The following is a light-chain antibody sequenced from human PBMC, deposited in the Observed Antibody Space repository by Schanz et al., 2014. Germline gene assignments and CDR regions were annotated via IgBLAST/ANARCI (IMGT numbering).Light chain of an antibody. CDR3: QQYSNWLRT. Sequence: EIVMTQSPATLSLSPGESATLSCRASQSVSTVLAWYQQKPGQAPRLLMHGASTRATGIPARFSGSGSGTEFTLTISSLQSEDFAVYYCQQYSNWLRTFGQGTKVEIK. CDR2: GAS. CDR1: QSVSTV. V-gene: IGKV3-15*01. J-gene: IGKJ1*01.